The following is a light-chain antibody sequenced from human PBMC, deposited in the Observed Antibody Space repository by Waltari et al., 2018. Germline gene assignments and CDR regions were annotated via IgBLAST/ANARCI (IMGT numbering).Light chain of an antibody. CDR3: QQAANFPLT. CDR2: AAS. Sequence: DIQMTQSPSSVSESVGDRVTITCRASQGISTWLTWYQQKPGEVPKLLIYAASTLETGVPSRFSGGGSGTEFTLTINSLHPEDFATYYCQQAANFPLTFGGGTKVEIK. CDR1: QGISTW. J-gene: IGKJ4*01. V-gene: IGKV1-12*01.